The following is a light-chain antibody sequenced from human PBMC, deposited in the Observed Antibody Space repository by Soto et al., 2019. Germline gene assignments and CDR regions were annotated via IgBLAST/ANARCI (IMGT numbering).Light chain of an antibody. CDR1: QGISSY. V-gene: IGKV1-8*01. Sequence: AIRMTQSPSSFSASTGDRVTITCRASQGISSYLAWYQQKPGKAPKLLIYAASTLQSGVPSRFSGSGSGTDFARTICWVRAEDFALYYCEQYHRYARRFGQGTKVDIK. CDR2: AAS. J-gene: IGKJ1*01. CDR3: EQYHRYARR.